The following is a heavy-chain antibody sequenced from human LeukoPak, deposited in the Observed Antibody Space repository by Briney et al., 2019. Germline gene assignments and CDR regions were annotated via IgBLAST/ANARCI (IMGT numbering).Heavy chain of an antibody. CDR3: ARGDYYDSSGYLGGNGAFDI. J-gene: IGHJ3*02. D-gene: IGHD3-22*01. Sequence: SQTLSLTCTVSGGSISSGSYYWSWIRQPAGKGLEWIGRIYTSGSTNYNPSLKSRVTISVDTSKNQFSLKLSSVTAADTAAYYCARGDYYDSSGYLGGNGAFDIWGQGTMVTVSS. CDR2: IYTSGST. CDR1: GGSISSGSYY. V-gene: IGHV4-61*02.